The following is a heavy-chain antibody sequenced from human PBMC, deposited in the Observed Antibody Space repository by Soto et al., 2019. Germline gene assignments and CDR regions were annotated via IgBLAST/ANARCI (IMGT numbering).Heavy chain of an antibody. CDR3: ARSPSIAAAGHYYYYYYGMDV. CDR1: GYSFTSYW. J-gene: IGHJ6*02. CDR2: IYPGDSDT. Sequence: GESLKISCKGSGYSFTSYWIGWVRQMPGKGLEWMGIIYPGDSDTRYSPSFQGQVTISADKSISTAYLQWSSLKASDTAMYYCARSPSIAAAGHYYYYYYGMDVWGQGTTVTVSS. V-gene: IGHV5-51*01. D-gene: IGHD6-13*01.